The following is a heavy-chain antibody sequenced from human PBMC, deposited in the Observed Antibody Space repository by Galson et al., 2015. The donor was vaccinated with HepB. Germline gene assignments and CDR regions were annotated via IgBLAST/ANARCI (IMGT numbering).Heavy chain of an antibody. D-gene: IGHD3-10*01. J-gene: IGHJ3*02. Sequence: SVKVSCKASGYTFTSYGISWVRQAPGQGLEWMGWISAYNGNTNYAQKLQGRVTMTTDTSTSTAYMELRSLRSDDTAVYYCARVGEGNYYGSGSYYNALNTDAFDIWGQGTMVTVSS. CDR2: ISAYNGNT. CDR3: ARVGEGNYYGSGSYYNALNTDAFDI. CDR1: GYTFTSYG. V-gene: IGHV1-18*04.